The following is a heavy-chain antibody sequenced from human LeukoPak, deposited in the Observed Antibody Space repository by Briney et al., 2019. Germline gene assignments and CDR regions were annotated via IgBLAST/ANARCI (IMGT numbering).Heavy chain of an antibody. J-gene: IGHJ5*02. CDR1: GFTFSDYY. V-gene: IGHV3-11*01. CDR2: ISSSGSTI. Sequence: GGSLRLSCAASGFTFSDYYMSWLRQAPGKGLEWVSYISSSGSTIYYADSVKGRFTISRDNAKNSLYLQMNSLRAEDTAVYYCASNFRDYDILTGYSPGWFDPWGQGTLVTVSS. D-gene: IGHD3-9*01. CDR3: ASNFRDYDILTGYSPGWFDP.